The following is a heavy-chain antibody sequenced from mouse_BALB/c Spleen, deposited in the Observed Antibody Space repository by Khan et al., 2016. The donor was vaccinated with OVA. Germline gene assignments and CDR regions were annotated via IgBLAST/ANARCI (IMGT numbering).Heavy chain of an antibody. CDR2: IYPGVYYT. CDR3: ARYPSWYFDV. J-gene: IGHJ1*01. CDR1: GYTFTNYL. Sequence: QIQLVQSGAELLRPGTSVKMSCKAGGYTFTNYLIGWVKQRPGHGLEWIGDIYPGVYYTNYNEKFKGKATLTADTSSSTVFMQLSSLTFEDSAIYYGARYPSWYFDVWGAGTTVTVSS. V-gene: IGHV1-63*02.